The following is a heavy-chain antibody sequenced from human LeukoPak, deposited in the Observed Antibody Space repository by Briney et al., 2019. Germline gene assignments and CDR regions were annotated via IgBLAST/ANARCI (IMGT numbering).Heavy chain of an antibody. J-gene: IGHJ6*02. CDR1: GYTFTSYA. CDR2: INTNTGNP. V-gene: IGHV7-4-1*02. CDR3: ARDRCSSSWCAFAV. D-gene: IGHD6-13*01. Sequence: VSVKVSCKASGYTFTSYAMNWVRQAPGQGLEWMGWINTNTGNPTYAQGFTGRFVFSLDTSVSTAYLQISSLKAEDTAVYYCARDRCSSSWCAFAVWGQGTTVTVSS.